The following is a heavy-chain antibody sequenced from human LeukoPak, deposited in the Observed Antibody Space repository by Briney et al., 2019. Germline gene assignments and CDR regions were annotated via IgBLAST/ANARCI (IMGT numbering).Heavy chain of an antibody. Sequence: GGSLKISCKGSGYSFTSYWIGWVRQMPGKGLEWMGIIYPGDSDTRYSPSFQGQVTISADKSITTAYLQWSSLKASDTAIYYCARLDDYLFDYWGQGTLVTVSS. J-gene: IGHJ4*02. V-gene: IGHV5-51*01. D-gene: IGHD4-11*01. CDR3: ARLDDYLFDY. CDR1: GYSFTSYW. CDR2: IYPGDSDT.